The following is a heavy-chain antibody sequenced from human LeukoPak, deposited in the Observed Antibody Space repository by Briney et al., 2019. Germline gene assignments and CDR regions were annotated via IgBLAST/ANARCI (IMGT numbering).Heavy chain of an antibody. CDR1: GGSISSYY. J-gene: IGHJ6*03. CDR3: ARDSHHYDFWSGYYYYYMDV. V-gene: IGHV4-59*01. Sequence: PSETLSLTCTVSGGSISSYYWSWIRQPPGKGLEWIGYIYYSGSTNYNPSLKSRVTISVDTSKNQFSLKLSSVTAADTVVYYCARDSHHYDFWSGYYYYYMDVWGKGTTVTVSS. D-gene: IGHD3-3*01. CDR2: IYYSGST.